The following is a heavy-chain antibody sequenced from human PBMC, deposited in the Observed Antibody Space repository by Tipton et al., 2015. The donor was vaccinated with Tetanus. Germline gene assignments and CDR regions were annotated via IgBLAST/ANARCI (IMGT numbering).Heavy chain of an antibody. V-gene: IGHV4-59*08. Sequence: TLSLTCTVSGGSINPYYWSWIRQPPGKGLEWIGNVYSSGSTYYNPSLKGRVTISVDTSTTQLSLRLNSVTAADTAVYYCARRNLSLAGFDYWGPGTLVTVSS. J-gene: IGHJ4*02. CDR1: GGSINPYY. D-gene: IGHD6-19*01. CDR3: ARRNLSLAGFDY. CDR2: VYSSGST.